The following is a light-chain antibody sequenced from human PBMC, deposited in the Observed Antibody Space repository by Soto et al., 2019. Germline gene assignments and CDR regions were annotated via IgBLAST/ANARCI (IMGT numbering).Light chain of an antibody. Sequence: QSVLTQPPSVSGAPGQRVTISCAGSRSNIGATYDVQWYQQLPGTAPKLLIYGNSNRPSGVPDRFSGSKSGTSASLAITGLQADDEADYYCQSYDSSLSAHYVFGTGTKVTDL. CDR1: RSNIGATYD. V-gene: IGLV1-40*01. J-gene: IGLJ1*01. CDR2: GNS. CDR3: QSYDSSLSAHYV.